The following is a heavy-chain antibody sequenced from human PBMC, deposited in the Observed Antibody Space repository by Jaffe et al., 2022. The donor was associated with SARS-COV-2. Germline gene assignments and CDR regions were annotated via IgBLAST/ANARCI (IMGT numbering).Heavy chain of an antibody. V-gene: IGHV3-48*03. D-gene: IGHD4-17*01. J-gene: IGHJ6*02. CDR2: ISSSGSTI. Sequence: EVQLVESGGGLVQPGGSLRLSCAASGFTFSSYEMNWVRQAPGKGLEWVSYISSSGSTIYYADSVKGRFTISRDNAKNSLYLQMNSLRAEDTAVYYCARVPPRVYGDYLSLYYGMDVWGQGTTVTVSS. CDR1: GFTFSSYE. CDR3: ARVPPRVYGDYLSLYYGMDV.